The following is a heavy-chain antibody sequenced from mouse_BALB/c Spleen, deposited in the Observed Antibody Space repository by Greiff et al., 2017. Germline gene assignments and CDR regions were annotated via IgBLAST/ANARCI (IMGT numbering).Heavy chain of an antibody. V-gene: IGHV2-6-7*01. CDR1: GFSLTGYG. J-gene: IGHJ3*01. CDR3: ARGYRYDGGAWFAY. CDR2: IWGDGST. Sequence: VHLVESGPGLVAPSQSLSITCTVSGFSLTGYGVNWVRQPPGKGLEWLGMIWGDGSTDYNSALKSRLSISKDNSKSQVFLKMNSLQTDDTARYYCARGYRYDGGAWFAYWGQGTLVTVSA. D-gene: IGHD2-14*01.